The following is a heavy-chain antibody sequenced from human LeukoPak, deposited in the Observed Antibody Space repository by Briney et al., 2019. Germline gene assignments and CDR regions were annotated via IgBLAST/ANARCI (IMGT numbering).Heavy chain of an antibody. V-gene: IGHV1-8*03. CDR1: GYTFTSYD. D-gene: IGHD6-13*01. Sequence: GASVKVSCKASGYTFTSYDINWVRQATGQGLEWMGWMNPNSGNTGYAQEFQGRVTITRNTSISTAYMELSSLRSEDTAVYYCARQKAAAGIFDYWGQGTLVTVSS. CDR2: MNPNSGNT. CDR3: ARQKAAAGIFDY. J-gene: IGHJ4*02.